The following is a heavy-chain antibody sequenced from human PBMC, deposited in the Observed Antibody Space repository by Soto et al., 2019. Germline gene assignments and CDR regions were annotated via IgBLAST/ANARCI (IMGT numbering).Heavy chain of an antibody. CDR2: ISGGGGST. CDR3: AKGSSASRPYYFDY. V-gene: IGHV3-23*01. D-gene: IGHD3-22*01. J-gene: IGHJ4*02. CDR1: GFTFSTYV. Sequence: EVQLLESGGGLVQPGGSLRLSCAASGFTFSTYVMSWVRQAPGKGLEWVSAISGGGGSTYYADSAKGRFTISRDDSKNTLYRQMNSLRADDTAVYYCAKGSSASRPYYFDYWGQGTLVTVSS.